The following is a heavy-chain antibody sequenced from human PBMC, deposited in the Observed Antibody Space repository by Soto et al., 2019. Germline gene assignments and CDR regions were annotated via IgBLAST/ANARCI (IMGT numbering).Heavy chain of an antibody. J-gene: IGHJ6*02. CDR1: GGTFNSHT. CDR3: AGEGVTSSMSLPWMGYHYYGLDV. Sequence: QVQLVQSGAEVKKPGSSVKVSCRASGGTFNSHTISWVRQAPGQGLEWMGGIMPMFGVTNYARKFQGRLTTTQNESTTTAYMEVSSLTSDDTAVYYCAGEGVTSSMSLPWMGYHYYGLDVWGQGTTVIVSS. D-gene: IGHD2-2*01. CDR2: IMPMFGVT. V-gene: IGHV1-69*05.